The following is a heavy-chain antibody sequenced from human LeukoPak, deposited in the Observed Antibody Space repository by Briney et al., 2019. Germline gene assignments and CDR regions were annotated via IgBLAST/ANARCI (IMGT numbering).Heavy chain of an antibody. CDR1: GYTFSDYG. D-gene: IGHD6-25*01. Sequence: ASVKVSCKASGYTFSDYGITWVRQAPGQGLEWMGWMNPNSGNTGYAQKFQGRVTMTRNTSIRTAYMELSSLRSEDTAVYYCARVPSGGDKFDPWGQGTLVTVSS. J-gene: IGHJ5*02. CDR3: ARVPSGGDKFDP. CDR2: MNPNSGNT. V-gene: IGHV1-8*02.